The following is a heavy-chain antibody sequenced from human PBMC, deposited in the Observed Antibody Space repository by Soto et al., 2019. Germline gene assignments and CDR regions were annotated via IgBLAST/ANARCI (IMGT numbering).Heavy chain of an antibody. CDR2: ISGSGGST. V-gene: IGHV3-23*01. CDR1: GFTFSSYA. D-gene: IGHD5-12*01. CDR3: ARDSTIPRRYYMDV. Sequence: PGGSLRLSCAASGFTFSSYAMSWVRQAPGKGLEWVSAISGSGGSTYYADSVKGRFTISRDNSKNTLYLQMNSLRAEDTAVYYCARDSTIPRRYYMDVWGKGTTVTVS. J-gene: IGHJ6*03.